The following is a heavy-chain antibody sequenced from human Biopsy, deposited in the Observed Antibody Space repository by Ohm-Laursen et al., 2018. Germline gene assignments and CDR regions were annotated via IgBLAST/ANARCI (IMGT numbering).Heavy chain of an antibody. CDR2: IYNTETT. CDR1: GGSISSNYYY. Sequence: TLSLTCTVSGGSISSNYYYWGWIRQPPGKGLEWIGSIYNTETTFYNPSLKSRITISVDTSTNPFSLKCSSVTAADTALYFCARHPTGFWFDPWGHGTLVTVSS. CDR3: ARHPTGFWFDP. J-gene: IGHJ5*02. V-gene: IGHV4-39*01.